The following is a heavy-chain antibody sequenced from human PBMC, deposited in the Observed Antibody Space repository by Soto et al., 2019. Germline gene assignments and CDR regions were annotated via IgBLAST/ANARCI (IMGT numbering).Heavy chain of an antibody. Sequence: ASVKVSCKASGYTFTSYAMHWVRQAPGQRLEWMGWINAGNGNTKYSQKFQGRVTITRDTSASTAYMELSSLRSEDTAVYYCARGYYDILTGYPYNWFDPWGQGTRVTVSS. CDR2: INAGNGNT. D-gene: IGHD3-9*01. CDR3: ARGYYDILTGYPYNWFDP. J-gene: IGHJ5*02. V-gene: IGHV1-3*01. CDR1: GYTFTSYA.